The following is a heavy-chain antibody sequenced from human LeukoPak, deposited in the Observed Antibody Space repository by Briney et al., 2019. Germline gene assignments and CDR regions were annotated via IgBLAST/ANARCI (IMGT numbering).Heavy chain of an antibody. J-gene: IGHJ4*02. V-gene: IGHV3-30*03. CDR1: GFTFSSYG. CDR3: HCGYDPPGNY. CDR2: ISYDGSNK. D-gene: IGHD5-12*01. Sequence: GGSLRLSCAASGFTFSSYGMHWVRQAPGKGLEWVAVISYDGSNKYYADSVKGRFTISRDNSKNTLYLQMNSLRAEDTAVYYCHCGYDPPGNYWGQGTLVTVSS.